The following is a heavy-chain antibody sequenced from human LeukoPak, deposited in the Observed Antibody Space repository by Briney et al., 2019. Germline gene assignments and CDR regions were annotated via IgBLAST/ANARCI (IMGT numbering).Heavy chain of an antibody. Sequence: GGSLRLSCAASGFTFSSYAMSWVRQAPGKGLEWVSTMSTTGGWTYYADSVRGRFTISRDDSKNTLYLQMNSLRAEDTAVYYCARDFYCSRSSCRDYWGQGTLVTVSS. CDR3: ARDFYCSRSSCRDY. CDR2: MSTTGGWT. D-gene: IGHD2-2*01. J-gene: IGHJ4*02. CDR1: GFTFSSYA. V-gene: IGHV3-23*01.